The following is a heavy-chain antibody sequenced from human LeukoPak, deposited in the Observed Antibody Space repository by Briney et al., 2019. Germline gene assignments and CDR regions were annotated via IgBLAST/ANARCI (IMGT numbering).Heavy chain of an antibody. CDR3: ARVKTMIVVVRLFDY. CDR2: INPNSGGT. Sequence: ASVKVSCKASGYTFTGYYMHWVRQAPGQGLEWMGWINPNSGGTNYAQKFQGRVTMTRDTSISTAFMELSRLRSDDTAVYYCARVKTMIVVVRLFDYWGQGALVTVSS. J-gene: IGHJ4*02. V-gene: IGHV1-2*02. D-gene: IGHD3-22*01. CDR1: GYTFTGYY.